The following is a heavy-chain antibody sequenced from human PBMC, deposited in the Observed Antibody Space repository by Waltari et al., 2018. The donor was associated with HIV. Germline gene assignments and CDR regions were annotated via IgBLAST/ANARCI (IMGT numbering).Heavy chain of an antibody. CDR2: INHSGST. CDR3: AREKDNCSSTSCLNWFDP. V-gene: IGHV4-34*01. Sequence: QVQLQQWGAGLLKPSETLSLTCAVYGGSFSGYSSSWIRQPPGKGLEWIGEINHSGSTNYNPSLKSRVTISVDTSKNQFSLKLSSVTAADTAVYYCAREKDNCSSTSCLNWFDPWGQGTLVTVSS. CDR1: GGSFSGYS. D-gene: IGHD2-2*01. J-gene: IGHJ5*02.